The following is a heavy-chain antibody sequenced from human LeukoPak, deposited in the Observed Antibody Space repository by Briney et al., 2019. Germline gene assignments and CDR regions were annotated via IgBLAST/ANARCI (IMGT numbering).Heavy chain of an antibody. Sequence: PGGSLRLSCTASGFTFGDYAMSWFRQAPGKGLEWVGFIRSKAYGGTTEYAASVKGRFTISRDDSKSIAYLQMNSLKTEDTAVYYCTRDRLGGSSLSYFDYWGQGTLVTVSS. CDR2: IRSKAYGGTT. D-gene: IGHD6-13*01. V-gene: IGHV3-49*03. CDR1: GFTFGDYA. CDR3: TRDRLGGSSLSYFDY. J-gene: IGHJ4*02.